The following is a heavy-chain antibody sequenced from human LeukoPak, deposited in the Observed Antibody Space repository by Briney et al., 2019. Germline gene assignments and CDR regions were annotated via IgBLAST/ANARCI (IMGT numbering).Heavy chain of an antibody. CDR2: ISAYNGNT. J-gene: IGHJ4*02. V-gene: IGHV1-18*01. CDR1: GYTFTSYG. CDR3: ARDSGIAAAAQLDY. D-gene: IGHD6-13*01. Sequence: ASVKVSCKASGYTFTSYGISWVQQAPGQGLEWMGWISAYNGNTNYAQKLQGRVTMTTDTSTSTAYMELRSLRSDDTAVYYCARDSGIAAAAQLDYWGQGTLVTVSS.